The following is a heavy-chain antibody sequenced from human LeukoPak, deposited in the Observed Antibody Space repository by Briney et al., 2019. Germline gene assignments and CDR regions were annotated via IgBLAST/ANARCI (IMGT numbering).Heavy chain of an antibody. CDR1: GFTFSSYA. CDR2: ISGSGGST. CDR3: AKDARYSGGWNGEFDY. V-gene: IGHV3-23*01. J-gene: IGHJ4*02. Sequence: PGGSLRPSCAASGFTFSSYAMSWVRQAPGKGLEWVSAISGSGGSTYYADSVKGRFTISRDNSKNTLYLQMSSLRAEDTAVYYCAKDARYSGGWNGEFDYWGQGTLVTFSS. D-gene: IGHD6-19*01.